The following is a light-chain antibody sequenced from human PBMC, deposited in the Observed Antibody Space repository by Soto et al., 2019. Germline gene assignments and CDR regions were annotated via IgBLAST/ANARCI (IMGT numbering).Light chain of an antibody. Sequence: EVVMTQSPATLSVSPGERATLSCRASESVSSNLAWYQQRPGQAPRLVIYGASTRATGIPARFSGGGSGTEFTLTISSLQSEDFAVYYCQQDRTFGQGTKVEIK. V-gene: IGKV3-15*01. CDR1: ESVSSN. J-gene: IGKJ1*01. CDR3: QQDRT. CDR2: GAS.